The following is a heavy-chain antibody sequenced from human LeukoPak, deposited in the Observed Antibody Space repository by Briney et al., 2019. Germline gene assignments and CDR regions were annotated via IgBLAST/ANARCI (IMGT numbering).Heavy chain of an antibody. Sequence: PSETLSLTCTVSGGSISGYYWSWIRQPPGKGLEWIGYIFYSGTTNYNPSLKSRVTISVDTSKNQFSLKLSSVTAADTAVYFCARQLRGEAVAGHLQPFDYWGQGTLVTVSS. J-gene: IGHJ4*02. CDR3: ARQLRGEAVAGHLQPFDY. V-gene: IGHV4-59*08. CDR1: GGSISGYY. D-gene: IGHD6-19*01. CDR2: IFYSGTT.